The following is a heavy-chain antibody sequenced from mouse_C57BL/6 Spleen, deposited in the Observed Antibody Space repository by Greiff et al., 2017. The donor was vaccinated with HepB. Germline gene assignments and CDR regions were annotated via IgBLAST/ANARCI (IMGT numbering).Heavy chain of an antibody. CDR2: IDPSDSYT. Sequence: QVQLQQPGAELVKPGASVKLSCKASGYTFTSYWMQWVKQRPGQGLEWIGEIDPSDSYTNYNQKFKGKATLTVDTSSSPAYMQLSSLTSEDSAVYYCARAGFDYWGQGTTLTVSS. CDR1: GYTFTSYW. V-gene: IGHV1-50*01. J-gene: IGHJ2*01. CDR3: ARAGFDY.